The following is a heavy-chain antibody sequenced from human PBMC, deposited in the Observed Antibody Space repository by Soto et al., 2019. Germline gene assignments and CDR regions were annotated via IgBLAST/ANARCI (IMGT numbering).Heavy chain of an antibody. J-gene: IGHJ4*02. CDR2: ISGSGSST. Sequence: EVQLLESGGGLELPGGSLRLSCAASGFTFSTYAMSWVRQAPGKGLEWVSSISGSGSSTYYADSVRGRFTISRDNSKNTMYLQMNSLRAEDTAVYYCANLKFWGQGTLVTVSS. CDR1: GFTFSTYA. V-gene: IGHV3-23*01. CDR3: ANLKF.